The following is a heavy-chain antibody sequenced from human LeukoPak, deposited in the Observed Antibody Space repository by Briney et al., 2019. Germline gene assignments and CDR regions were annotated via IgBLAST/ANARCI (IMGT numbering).Heavy chain of an antibody. V-gene: IGHV3-21*01. CDR3: VKDGTGSSGWYYYYYYMDV. D-gene: IGHD6-19*01. CDR1: GFTFSSYS. J-gene: IGHJ6*03. CDR2: ISSSSSYI. Sequence: GGSLRLSCAASGFTFSSYSMNWVRQAPGKGLEWVSSISSSSSYIYYADSVKGRFTISRDNAKNSLYLQMNSLRAEDTAVYYCVKDGTGSSGWYYYYYYMDVWGKGTTVTVSS.